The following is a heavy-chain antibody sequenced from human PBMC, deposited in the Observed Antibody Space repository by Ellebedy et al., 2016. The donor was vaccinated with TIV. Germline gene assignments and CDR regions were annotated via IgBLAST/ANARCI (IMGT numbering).Heavy chain of an antibody. Sequence: AASVKVSCKASGSTFTSYEINWVRQATGQGLEWMGWMNPNSGNTGYEQKLQGRVTLTRNTSISTAYMELSSLRFEDTAVYYCATRGGWDWGQGTLVTVSP. D-gene: IGHD3-16*01. CDR2: MNPNSGNT. CDR1: GSTFTSYE. CDR3: ATRGGWD. V-gene: IGHV1-8*01. J-gene: IGHJ4*02.